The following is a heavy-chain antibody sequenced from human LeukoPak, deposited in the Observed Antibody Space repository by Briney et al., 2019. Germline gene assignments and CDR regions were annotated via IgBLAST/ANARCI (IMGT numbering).Heavy chain of an antibody. CDR1: GFTVNSNY. CDR2: IYSVGST. V-gene: IGHV3-66*02. J-gene: IGHJ4*02. D-gene: IGHD6-19*01. CDR3: ARNPSYSSSLY. Sequence: HSGGSLRLSCAASGFTVNSNYMTWVRQAPGKGLAWVSVIYSVGSTYYADSVRGRFTISRDNSKNTLYLQMNSLRAEDTAIYYCARNPSYSSSLYSGQGTLVTVSS.